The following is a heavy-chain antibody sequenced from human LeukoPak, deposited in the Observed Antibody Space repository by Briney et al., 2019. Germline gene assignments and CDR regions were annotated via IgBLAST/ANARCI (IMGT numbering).Heavy chain of an antibody. J-gene: IGHJ4*02. D-gene: IGHD6-13*01. V-gene: IGHV3-74*01. CDR3: ARDPFRSWYGVRYFDY. CDR2: VNSDGSST. CDR1: GFTFGSYW. Sequence: GGSLRLSCAASGFTFGSYWMHWVRQVPGKGLVWVSRVNSDGSSTSYADSVKGRITISRDNAKNTLYLQMNSLRAEDTAVYYCARDPFRSWYGVRYFDYWGQGTLVTVSS.